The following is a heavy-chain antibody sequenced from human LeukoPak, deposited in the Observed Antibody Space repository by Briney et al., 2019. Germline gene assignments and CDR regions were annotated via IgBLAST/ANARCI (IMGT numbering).Heavy chain of an antibody. J-gene: IGHJ4*02. CDR3: APRAGSGSALRNVDF. V-gene: IGHV3-30*04. CDR2: ISYDGGNR. D-gene: IGHD3-10*01. CDR1: GFPFSSYA. Sequence: PGGSLRLSCAASGFPFSSYAMHWVRQAPGKGLEWVAVISYDGGNRVYADSVKGRFTVARDNLRNTLYLQLNSLRAEDTAAYYCAPRAGSGSALRNVDFWGQGTLVTVSS.